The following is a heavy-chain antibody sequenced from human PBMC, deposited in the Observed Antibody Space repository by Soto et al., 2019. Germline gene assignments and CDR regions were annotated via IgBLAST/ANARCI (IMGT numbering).Heavy chain of an antibody. D-gene: IGHD2-21*01. CDR1: GYDFTAYP. V-gene: IGHV1-18*04. CDR2: ISTSNGVN. J-gene: IGHJ4*02. Sequence: QVHLVQSGPEVKKPGASVKVSCEPSGYDFTAYPISWVRQAPGQGLEWMGGISTSNGVNHYAQHYQSRVTMTTEPSTSTVYMELRSLKSDDTAVYYWAGTGIVNRGDYDYWGQGTLVTVSS. CDR3: AGTGIVNRGDYDY.